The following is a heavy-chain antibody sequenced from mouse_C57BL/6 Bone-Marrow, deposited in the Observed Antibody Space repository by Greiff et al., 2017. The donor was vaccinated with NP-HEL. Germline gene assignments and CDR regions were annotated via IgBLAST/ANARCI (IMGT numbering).Heavy chain of an antibody. V-gene: IGHV1-7*01. Sequence: VKLMESGAELAKPGASVKLSCKASGYTFTSYWMHWVKQRPGQGLEWIGYINPSSGYTKYNQKFKDKATLTADKSSSTAYMQLSSLAYEDAAVYDCAGPEYYGRRDYAMDYWGQGTSVTVSS. D-gene: IGHD1-1*01. CDR3: AGPEYYGRRDYAMDY. J-gene: IGHJ4*01. CDR1: GYTFTSYW. CDR2: INPSSGYT.